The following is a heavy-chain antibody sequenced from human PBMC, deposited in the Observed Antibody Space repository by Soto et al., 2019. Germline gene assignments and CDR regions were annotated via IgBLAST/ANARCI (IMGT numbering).Heavy chain of an antibody. D-gene: IGHD6-13*01. CDR2: IYPGDSDT. V-gene: IGHV5-51*01. Sequence: EVQLVQSGAEVKKPGESLQISCKGSGYSFTSYWIGWVRQMPGKGLEWMGIIYPGDSDTRYSPSFQGQVTISADKSISTAYLQWSSLKASDTAMYYCARHLSAAAGTNNWFDPWGQGTLVTVSS. CDR3: ARHLSAAAGTNNWFDP. CDR1: GYSFTSYW. J-gene: IGHJ5*02.